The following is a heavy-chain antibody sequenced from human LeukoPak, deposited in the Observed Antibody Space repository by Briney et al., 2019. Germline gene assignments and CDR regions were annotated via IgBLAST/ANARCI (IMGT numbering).Heavy chain of an antibody. D-gene: IGHD1-1*01. CDR2: VNPEDGET. V-gene: IGHV1-24*01. Sequence: ASVKVSCKVSGYTLTELSIHWVRQAPGKGLEWMGGVNPEDGETIYAQKFQGRVTMTEDAPIDTTYMEVSSLRSEDTAVYFCAIAQNWKAGWFDPWGQGTLVTVSS. CDR1: GYTLTELS. J-gene: IGHJ5*02. CDR3: AIAQNWKAGWFDP.